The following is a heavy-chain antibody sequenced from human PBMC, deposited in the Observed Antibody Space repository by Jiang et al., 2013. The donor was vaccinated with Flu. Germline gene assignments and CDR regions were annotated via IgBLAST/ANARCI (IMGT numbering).Heavy chain of an antibody. CDR2: IYPGDSDT. Sequence: GAEVKKPGESLKISCKASGYRFPNYWIGWVRQMPGKGLEWMGIIYPGDSDTRYSPSFQGQVTVSADKSLSTAYLQWSSLKASDTAMYYCARLSTLNYYGSGSYYNVWGQGTLVTVSS. V-gene: IGHV5-51*01. CDR1: GYRFPNYW. D-gene: IGHD3-10*01. CDR3: ARLSTLNYYGSGSYYNV. J-gene: IGHJ4*02.